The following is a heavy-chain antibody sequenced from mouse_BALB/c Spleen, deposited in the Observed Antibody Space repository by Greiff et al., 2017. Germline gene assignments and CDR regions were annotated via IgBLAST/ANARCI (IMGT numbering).Heavy chain of an antibody. J-gene: IGHJ4*01. CDR2: IDPANGNT. CDR1: GFNIKDTY. CDR3: ARSRTTATDMDY. D-gene: IGHD1-2*01. V-gene: IGHV14-3*02. Sequence: VQLKQSGAELVKPGASVKLSCTASGFNIKDTYMHWVKQRPEQGLEWIGRIDPANGNTKYDPKFQGKATITADTSSNTAYLQLSSLTSEDTAVYYCARSRTTATDMDYWGQGTSVTVSS.